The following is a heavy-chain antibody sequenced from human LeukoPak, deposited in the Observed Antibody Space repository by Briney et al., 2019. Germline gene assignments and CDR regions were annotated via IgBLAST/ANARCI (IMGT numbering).Heavy chain of an antibody. D-gene: IGHD6-19*01. CDR3: ARDSRAVAGTNWFDP. V-gene: IGHV4-39*07. CDR2: IYYSGST. CDR1: GGSISSSSYY. J-gene: IGHJ5*02. Sequence: SETLSLTCTVSGGSISSSSYYWGWIRQPPGKGLEWIGSIYYSGSTYYNPSLKSRVTISVDTSKNQFSLKLSSVTAADTAVYYCARDSRAVAGTNWFDPWGQGTLVTVSS.